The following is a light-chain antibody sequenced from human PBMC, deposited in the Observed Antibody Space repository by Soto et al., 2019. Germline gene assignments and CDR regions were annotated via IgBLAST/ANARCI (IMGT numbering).Light chain of an antibody. CDR2: AAS. Sequence: DIQMTQSPSSLSASVGERVTITCRASQSISSYLNWYQQKPGKAPKLLIYAASSLQSGVPSRFSGSGSGTDFTLTISSLQPEDFATYYCHQSYSTLWTFGQGTKVEIK. J-gene: IGKJ1*01. CDR1: QSISSY. CDR3: HQSYSTLWT. V-gene: IGKV1-39*01.